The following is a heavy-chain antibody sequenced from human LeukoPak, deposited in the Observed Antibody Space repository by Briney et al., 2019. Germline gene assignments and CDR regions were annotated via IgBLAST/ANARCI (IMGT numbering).Heavy chain of an antibody. V-gene: IGHV3-30*18. CDR2: ISYDGSNK. CDR1: GFTFSSYG. CDR3: AKDRGGSSGWYVEYFQH. D-gene: IGHD6-19*01. Sequence: PGRSLRLSCAASGFTFSSYGMHWVRQAPGKGLEWVAVISYDGSNKYYADSVKGRFTISRDNSKNTLYLQMNSLRAEDTAVYYCAKDRGGSSGWYVEYFQHWGQGTLVTVSS. J-gene: IGHJ1*01.